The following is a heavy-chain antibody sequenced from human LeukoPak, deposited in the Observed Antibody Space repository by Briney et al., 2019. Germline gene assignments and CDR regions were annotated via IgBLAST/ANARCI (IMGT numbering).Heavy chain of an antibody. CDR3: AKDGDVYYDFWSGYLDY. D-gene: IGHD3-3*01. CDR1: GFTFSSYG. Sequence: GGSLRLSCAASGFTFSSYGMHWVRQAPGKGLEWVAFIRYDGNNKYYADSVKGRFIISRDNSKNTLYLQMNSLRAEDTAVYYCAKDGDVYYDFWSGYLDYWGQGTLVTVSS. V-gene: IGHV3-30*02. CDR2: IRYDGNNK. J-gene: IGHJ4*02.